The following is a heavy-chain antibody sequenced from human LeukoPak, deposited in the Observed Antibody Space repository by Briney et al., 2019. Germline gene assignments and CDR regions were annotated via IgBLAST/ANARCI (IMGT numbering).Heavy chain of an antibody. J-gene: IGHJ4*02. CDR3: ARYCSGHTCYSGIDY. D-gene: IGHD2-15*01. Sequence: PGGSLRLSCAASGFTFSNYVMTWVRLTPEKGLEWVSTIRGSGDTSGDSTYYAESVKGRFTISGDNSKNTLYLQMNSLRAEDTAIYYCARYCSGHTCYSGIDYWGQGTLVSVSP. CDR1: GFTFSNYV. CDR2: IRGSGDTSGDST. V-gene: IGHV3-23*01.